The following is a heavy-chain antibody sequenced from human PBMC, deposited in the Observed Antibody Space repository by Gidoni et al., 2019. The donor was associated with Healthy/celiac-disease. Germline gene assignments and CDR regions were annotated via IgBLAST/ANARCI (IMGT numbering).Heavy chain of an antibody. Sequence: EVQLVESGGGLVKPGGSLRLSCAASGFTFSNAWMNWVRQAPGKGLEWVGRIKSKTDGGTTDYAAPVKGRFTISRDDSKNTLYLQMNSLKTEDTAVYYCTTDSYAYDSSGYYSGPYYYYGMDVWGQGTTVTVSS. V-gene: IGHV3-15*07. CDR2: IKSKTDGGTT. J-gene: IGHJ6*02. CDR3: TTDSYAYDSSGYYSGPYYYYGMDV. D-gene: IGHD3-22*01. CDR1: GFTFSNAW.